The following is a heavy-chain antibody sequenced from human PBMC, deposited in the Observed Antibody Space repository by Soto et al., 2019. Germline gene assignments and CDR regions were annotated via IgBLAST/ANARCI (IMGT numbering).Heavy chain of an antibody. V-gene: IGHV3-15*04. Sequence: EVQLVESGGGLVKPGGSLRLSCAASGFTFSNAWMSWVRQAPGKGLEWVGRIESKTDGGTTDYAAPVKGRFTISRDDSKNTLYLQMNSLKTEDTAVYYCTTAPIHPDYWGQGTLVTVSS. CDR1: GFTFSNAW. CDR3: TTAPIHPDY. CDR2: IESKTDGGTT. J-gene: IGHJ4*02.